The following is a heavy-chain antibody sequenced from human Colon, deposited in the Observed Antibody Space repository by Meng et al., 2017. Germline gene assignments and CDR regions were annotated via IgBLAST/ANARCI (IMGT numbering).Heavy chain of an antibody. D-gene: IGHD4-23*01. Sequence: GESLKISCVGSGFIFNNYGMNWVRQAPGKGLEGVSTISGGGGATYYADSVKGRFTISRDDSKNTLYLQMNSLRAEDTAVYYCATERVTPGWGQGTLVTVSS. V-gene: IGHV3-23*01. CDR3: ATERVTPG. J-gene: IGHJ4*02. CDR1: GFIFNNYG. CDR2: ISGGGGAT.